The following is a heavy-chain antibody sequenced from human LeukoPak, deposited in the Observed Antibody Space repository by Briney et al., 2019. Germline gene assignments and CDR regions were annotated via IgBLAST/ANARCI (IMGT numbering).Heavy chain of an antibody. CDR2: ITPIFGTA. D-gene: IGHD3-22*01. V-gene: IGHV1-69*05. Sequence: ASVKVSCKASGGTFSTYAINWVRQAPGQGLEWMGGITPIFGTANYAQKFQGRVTITTDESTSTAYMELSSLRSEDTAVYYCASCFYDSSGYYYYSDYWGQGTLVTVSS. CDR3: ASCFYDSSGYYYYSDY. J-gene: IGHJ4*02. CDR1: GGTFSTYA.